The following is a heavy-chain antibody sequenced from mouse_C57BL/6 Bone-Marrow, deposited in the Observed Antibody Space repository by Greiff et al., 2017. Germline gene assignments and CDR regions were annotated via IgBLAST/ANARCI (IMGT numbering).Heavy chain of an antibody. V-gene: IGHV5-9-1*02. D-gene: IGHD2-1*01. CDR3: TRDRDGNYSYWYFDV. Sequence: EVMLVESGEGLVKPGGSLKLSCAASGFTFSSYAMSWVRQTPEKRLEWVAYISSGGDYIYYADTVKGRFTISRDNARNTLYLQMSSLKSEDTAMYYCTRDRDGNYSYWYFDVWGTGTTVTVSS. CDR2: ISSGGDYI. CDR1: GFTFSSYA. J-gene: IGHJ1*03.